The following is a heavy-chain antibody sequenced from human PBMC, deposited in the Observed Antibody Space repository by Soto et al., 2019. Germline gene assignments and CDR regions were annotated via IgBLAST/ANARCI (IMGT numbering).Heavy chain of an antibody. V-gene: IGHV3-48*02. CDR2: ISGSSGTI. CDR1: GFTVSSYD. Sequence: GGSLRLSCAASGFTVSSYDMNWVRQAPGKGLEWISYISGSSGTIFYADSVEGRFTISRDNAKNSLSLQMNSLRDEDTAVYYCARRFDAWGQGTLVTVSS. J-gene: IGHJ5*02. CDR3: ARRFDA.